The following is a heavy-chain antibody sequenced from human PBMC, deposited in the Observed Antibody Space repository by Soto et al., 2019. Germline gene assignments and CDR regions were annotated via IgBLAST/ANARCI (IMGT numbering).Heavy chain of an antibody. Sequence: EVQLVESWGDLVQPGGALRLACAAAGFTFSSYWMSWVRQAPGKGLEWVANIKGDGSEKYYVDSVKGRFTISRDNAKNSLYLQMNSLRVEDTAVYYCARPRWYSNGWYYDYCGQGTLVTVSS. CDR3: ARPRWYSNGWYYDY. CDR2: IKGDGSEK. J-gene: IGHJ4*02. V-gene: IGHV3-7*01. D-gene: IGHD6-19*01. CDR1: GFTFSSYW.